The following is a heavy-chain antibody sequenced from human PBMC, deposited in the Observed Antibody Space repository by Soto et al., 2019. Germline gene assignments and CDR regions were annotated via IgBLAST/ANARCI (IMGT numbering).Heavy chain of an antibody. V-gene: IGHV3-23*01. CDR3: AAIPSMVRGDV. Sequence: GGSLRLSCAVSGVTVSSYAMNWVRQAPGKGLEWVSTMSSSAGRTYYADSVKGRFTISRDNSKNTLYLQMNSLRAEDTAVYYCAAIPSMVRGDVWGQGTTVTVSS. J-gene: IGHJ6*02. D-gene: IGHD3-10*01. CDR1: GVTVSSYA. CDR2: MSSSAGRT.